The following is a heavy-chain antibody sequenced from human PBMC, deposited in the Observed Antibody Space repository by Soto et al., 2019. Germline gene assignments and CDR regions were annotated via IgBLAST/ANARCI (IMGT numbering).Heavy chain of an antibody. D-gene: IGHD5-12*01. J-gene: IGHJ6*02. CDR3: ARVASSYSGYDGEDYYYYGMDV. CDR2: IIPIFGTA. V-gene: IGHV1-69*01. Sequence: QVQLVQSGAEVKKPGSSVKVSCKASGGTFSSYAISWVRQAPGQGLEWMGGIIPIFGTANYAQKFQGRVTITADESTSTAYMELSGLRSEDTAVYYCARVASSYSGYDGEDYYYYGMDVWGQGTTVTVSS. CDR1: GGTFSSYA.